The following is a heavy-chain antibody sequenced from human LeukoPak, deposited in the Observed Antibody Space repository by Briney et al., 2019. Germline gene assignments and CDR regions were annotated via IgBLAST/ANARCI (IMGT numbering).Heavy chain of an antibody. CDR1: GFSFSSYW. CDR3: VREQLWSYYHDY. J-gene: IGHJ4*02. Sequence: GGSLRLSCAASGFSFSSYWLHWVRQAPGKGLVWVSRTNGDEISSNYADYVMGRFTIYSDNAMKTMYLKMNSLSAEDTAVYYCVREQLWSYYHDYWGQGTLVTVSS. D-gene: IGHD5-18*01. V-gene: IGHV3-74*01. CDR2: TNGDEISS.